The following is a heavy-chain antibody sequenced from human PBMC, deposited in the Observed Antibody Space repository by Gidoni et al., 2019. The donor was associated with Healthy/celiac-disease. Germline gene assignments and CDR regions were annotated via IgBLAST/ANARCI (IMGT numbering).Heavy chain of an antibody. D-gene: IGHD2-2*01. CDR1: GFTFSSYA. Sequence: QVQLVESGGGVVQPGRSLRLSCAASGFTFSSYAMHWVRQAPGKGLEWVAVISYDGSNKYYADSVKGRFTISRDNSKNTLYLQMNSLRAEDTAVYYCARAAAGDAFDIWGQGTMVTVSS. CDR3: ARAAAGDAFDI. J-gene: IGHJ3*02. CDR2: ISYDGSNK. V-gene: IGHV3-30*01.